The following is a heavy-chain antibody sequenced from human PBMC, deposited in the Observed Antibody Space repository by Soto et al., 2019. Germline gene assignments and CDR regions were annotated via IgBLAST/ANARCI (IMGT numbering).Heavy chain of an antibody. J-gene: IGHJ5*02. CDR2: INPNSGNT. V-gene: IGHV1-8*01. CDR3: AGCIKYGVYLRWVDP. D-gene: IGHD4-17*01. Sequence: QVQLVQSGAEVKKPGASVKVYCKASGYIFTNYDINWVRQATGQGLEYLGWINPNSGNTGYVQKFQGRVTMTRNTVINTALIELSSLRSEDTAVYYWAGCIKYGVYLRWVDPWGQGTLVTVSS. CDR1: GYIFTNYD.